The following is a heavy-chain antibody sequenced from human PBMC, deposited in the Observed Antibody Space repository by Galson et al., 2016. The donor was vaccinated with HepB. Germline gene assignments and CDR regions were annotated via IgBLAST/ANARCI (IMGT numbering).Heavy chain of an antibody. V-gene: IGHV3-23*01. CDR3: VQGSTAPAV. CDR2: ISRSGDST. CDR1: GFTFRNYG. D-gene: IGHD2-2*01. Sequence: SLRLSCAASGFTFRNYGMTWVRQAPGKGLEVVSSISRSGDSTDYADSWRGRFTISRDNSKNTLSLQMNSLTADDTAIYYCVQGSTAPAVWGKGTTVTVSS. J-gene: IGHJ6*04.